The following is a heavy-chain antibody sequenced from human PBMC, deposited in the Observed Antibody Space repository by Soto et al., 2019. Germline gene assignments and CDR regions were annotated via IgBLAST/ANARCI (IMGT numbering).Heavy chain of an antibody. CDR1: GGTFSSYT. D-gene: IGHD3-22*01. CDR2: IIPILGIA. J-gene: IGHJ3*02. V-gene: IGHV1-69*02. CDR3: ARALYDSSGSDAFDI. Sequence: SVKVSCKASGGTFSSYTISWVRQAPGQGLEWMGRIIPILGIANYAQKFQGRVTITADKSTSTAYMELSSLRSEDTAVYYCARALYDSSGSDAFDIWGQGTMVTVSS.